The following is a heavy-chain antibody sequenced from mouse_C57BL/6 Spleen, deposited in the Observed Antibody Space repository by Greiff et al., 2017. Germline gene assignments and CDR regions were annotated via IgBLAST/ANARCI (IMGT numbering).Heavy chain of an antibody. Sequence: DVKLVESGPGLVKPSQSLSLTCSVTGYSITSGYYWNWIRQFPGNKLEWMGYISYDGSNNYNPSLKNRISITRDTSKNQFFLKLNSVTTEDTATYYCARGTYDYEVDYWGQGTSVTVSS. CDR1: GYSITSGYY. V-gene: IGHV3-6*01. CDR2: ISYDGSN. CDR3: ARGTYDYEVDY. D-gene: IGHD2-4*01. J-gene: IGHJ4*01.